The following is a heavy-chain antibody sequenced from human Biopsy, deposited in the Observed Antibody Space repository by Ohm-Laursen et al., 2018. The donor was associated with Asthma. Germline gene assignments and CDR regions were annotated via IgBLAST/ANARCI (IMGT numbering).Heavy chain of an antibody. Sequence: SLRLSCAASGFTVSSNGMSWVRQAPGKGLDWVAVISFDGSNKNYTDSVKGRFTISRDNSRNMLHLQMNSLRAEDTAVYYCAKDVFPGWELRRGPDYWGQGTLVTVSS. J-gene: IGHJ4*02. V-gene: IGHV3-30*18. CDR3: AKDVFPGWELRRGPDY. CDR1: GFTVSSNG. D-gene: IGHD1-26*01. CDR2: ISFDGSNK.